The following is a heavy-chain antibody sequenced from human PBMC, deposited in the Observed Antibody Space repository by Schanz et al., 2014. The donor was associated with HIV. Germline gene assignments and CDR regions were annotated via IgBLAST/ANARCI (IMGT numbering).Heavy chain of an antibody. J-gene: IGHJ6*02. D-gene: IGHD6-19*01. CDR2: FNVMLSKI. Sequence: QVQLVQSGAEVKKPGSSVRVSCTASGGTFRSNAITWVRQAPGQGLEWIGHFNVMLSKINSAQKFQGRVSMTADPSTNTAYMEMRGLRFEDTAVYYCASGRRSGIGWRMDVWGQGTTVSVSS. CDR3: ASGRRSGIGWRMDV. CDR1: GGTFRSNA. V-gene: IGHV1-69*01.